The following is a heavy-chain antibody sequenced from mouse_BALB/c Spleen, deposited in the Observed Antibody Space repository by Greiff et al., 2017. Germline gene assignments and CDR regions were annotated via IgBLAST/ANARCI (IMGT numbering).Heavy chain of an antibody. J-gene: IGHJ3*01. CDR1: GFTFSSYA. CDR2: ISSGGSYT. Sequence: EVQVVESGGGLVKPGGSLKLSCAASGFTFSSYAMSWVRQTPEKRLEWVATISSGGSYTYYPDSVKGRFTISRDNAKNTLYLQMSSLRSEDTAMYYCASVYYYGSSPAWFAYWGQGTLVTVSA. V-gene: IGHV5-9-3*01. D-gene: IGHD1-1*01. CDR3: ASVYYYGSSPAWFAY.